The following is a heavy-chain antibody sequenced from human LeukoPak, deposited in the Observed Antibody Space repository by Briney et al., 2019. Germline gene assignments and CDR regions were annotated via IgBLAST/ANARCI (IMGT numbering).Heavy chain of an antibody. J-gene: IGHJ4*02. CDR2: MHYSGST. D-gene: IGHD3-3*01. V-gene: IGHV4-39*02. CDR1: GGSMRSSSYY. Sequence: SETLSLTCTVPGGSMRSSSYYWGWIRQPPGKGLEWIGSMHYSGSTYYNPSLKSRATISVDTSKNQFSLKLSSVTAADTAVYYCARDQAGYYDFWSGYHDYWGQGTLVTVSS. CDR3: ARDQAGYYDFWSGYHDY.